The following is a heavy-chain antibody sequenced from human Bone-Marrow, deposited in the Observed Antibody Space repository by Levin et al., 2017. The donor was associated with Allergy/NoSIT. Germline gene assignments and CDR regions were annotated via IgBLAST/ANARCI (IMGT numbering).Heavy chain of an antibody. D-gene: IGHD2-8*01. Sequence: ASVKVSCKASGVTLSSYALSWVRQAPGQGLEWMGGIIPFFHTANYAQKFQGRVTITADESTTTAYMELSSLRSEDTAVYYCARVGVCSNGVCYTGIGAFDIWGQGTMVTVSS. CDR3: ARVGVCSNGVCYTGIGAFDI. J-gene: IGHJ3*02. CDR2: IIPFFHTA. V-gene: IGHV1-69*13. CDR1: GVTLSSYA.